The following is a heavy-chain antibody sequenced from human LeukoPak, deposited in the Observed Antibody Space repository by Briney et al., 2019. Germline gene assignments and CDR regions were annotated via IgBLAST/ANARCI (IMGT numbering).Heavy chain of an antibody. Sequence: SETLSLTCTVSGGSTSSGGYYWSWIRQPAGKGLEWIGRIYTSGNTNYNPSLKSRATISVDTSKNQFSLELSSVTAADTAVYYCARDCAAAPGDSSGYFYPDYYMDVWGKGTTVTVSS. D-gene: IGHD3-22*01. CDR1: GGSTSSGGYY. J-gene: IGHJ6*03. CDR2: IYTSGNT. CDR3: ARDCAAAPGDSSGYFYPDYYMDV. V-gene: IGHV4-61*02.